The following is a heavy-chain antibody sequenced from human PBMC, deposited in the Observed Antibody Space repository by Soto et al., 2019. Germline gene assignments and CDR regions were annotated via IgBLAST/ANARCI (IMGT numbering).Heavy chain of an antibody. D-gene: IGHD3-3*01. CDR1: GGSFSGYY. Sequence: SETLSLTCAVYGGSFSGYYWSWIRQPPGKGLEWIGEINHSGSTNYNPSLKSRVTISVDTSKNQFSLKLSSVTAADTAVYYCARLHPTIFGVVIRYYFDYWGQGTLVTVSS. CDR2: INHSGST. V-gene: IGHV4-34*01. J-gene: IGHJ4*02. CDR3: ARLHPTIFGVVIRYYFDY.